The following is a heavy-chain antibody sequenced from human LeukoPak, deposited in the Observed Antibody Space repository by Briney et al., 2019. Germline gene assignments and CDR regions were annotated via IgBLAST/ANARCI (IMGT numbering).Heavy chain of an antibody. CDR3: ARPLKDGDCDYYFDY. CDR2: IIPIFGTA. Sequence: GASVKVSCKASGGTFSSYAISWVRQAPGQGLEWMGGIIPIFGTANYAQKFQGRVTITADKSTSTAYMELSSLRSEDTAVYYCARPLKDGDCDYYFDYWGQGTLVTVSS. V-gene: IGHV1-69*06. CDR1: GGTFSSYA. J-gene: IGHJ4*02. D-gene: IGHD2-21*02.